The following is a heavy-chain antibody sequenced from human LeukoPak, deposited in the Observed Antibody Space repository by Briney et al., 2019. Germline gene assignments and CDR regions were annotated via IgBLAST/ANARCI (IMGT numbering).Heavy chain of an antibody. Sequence: QPGGSLRLSCAASGFTFSSYWMSWVRQAPGRGLEWVANIKQDGSQKYYVDSVRGRFTISRDNTKNPLYPQMNSLRAEDTAVYFCAGRGTTGWYVAYWGQGTLVTVSS. CDR2: IKQDGSQK. J-gene: IGHJ4*02. CDR3: AGRGTTGWYVAY. D-gene: IGHD6-19*01. V-gene: IGHV3-7*01. CDR1: GFTFSSYW.